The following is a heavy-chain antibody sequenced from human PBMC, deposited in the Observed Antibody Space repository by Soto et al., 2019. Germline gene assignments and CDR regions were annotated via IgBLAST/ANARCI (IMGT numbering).Heavy chain of an antibody. Sequence: PSETLSLTCAVSGGSISSSNWWSWVRQPPGKGLEWIGEIYHSGSTNYNPSLKSRVTISVDKSKNQFSLKLSSVTAADTAVYYCARVYSGYDFGSDYYYYGMDVWGQGTTVT. V-gene: IGHV4-4*02. CDR2: IYHSGST. CDR1: GGSISSSNW. CDR3: ARVYSGYDFGSDYYYYGMDV. D-gene: IGHD5-12*01. J-gene: IGHJ6*02.